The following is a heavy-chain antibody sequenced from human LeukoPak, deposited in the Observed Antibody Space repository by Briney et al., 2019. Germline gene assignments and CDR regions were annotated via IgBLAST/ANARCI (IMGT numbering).Heavy chain of an antibody. V-gene: IGHV3-74*01. CDR2: INSDGSTT. J-gene: IGHJ5*02. CDR3: ARVATGSYDWFDP. Sequence: GGSLRLSCAASGFTFSSYSMNWVRQAPGKGLVWVSRINSDGSTTSYADSVKGRFTISRDNSKNTLYLQMNSLRAEDTAVYFCARVATGSYDWFDPWGQGTLVTVSS. D-gene: IGHD3-10*01. CDR1: GFTFSSYS.